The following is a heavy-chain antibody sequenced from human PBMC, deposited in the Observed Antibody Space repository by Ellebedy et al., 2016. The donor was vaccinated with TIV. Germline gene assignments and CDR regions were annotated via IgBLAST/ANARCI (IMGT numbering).Heavy chain of an antibody. CDR1: GGTFSNYA. D-gene: IGHD3-10*02. V-gene: IGHV1-69*10. J-gene: IGHJ6*02. CDR2: IVPILGTA. CDR3: ARDFEFMIYVNGGEYYHYALDV. Sequence: AASVKVSCKASGGTFSNYAITWMRQAPGQGLEWVGGIVPILGTANYAPKFQGSVTITADKSTSTAYMELSSLRSEDTAVYYCARDFEFMIYVNGGEYYHYALDVWGQGTTVTVAS.